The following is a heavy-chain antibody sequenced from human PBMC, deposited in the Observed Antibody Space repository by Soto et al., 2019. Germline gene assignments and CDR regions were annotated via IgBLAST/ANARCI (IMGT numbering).Heavy chain of an antibody. CDR3: TTDSAWLHTRGWFDS. CDR2: IKSKTDGGTT. J-gene: IGHJ5*01. Sequence: GGYLRLSCAASGFTFSNAWMNWVRQAPGKGLEWVGRIKSKTDGGTTDYAAPLTGRFTISRDDSKNTLYLQMNSLKTEDTAVYYCTTDSAWLHTRGWFDSWCQGTLVT. CDR1: GFTFSNAW. V-gene: IGHV3-15*07. D-gene: IGHD2-2*01.